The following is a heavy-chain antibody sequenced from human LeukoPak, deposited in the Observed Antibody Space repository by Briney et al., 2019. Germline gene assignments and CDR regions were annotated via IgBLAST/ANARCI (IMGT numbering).Heavy chain of an antibody. Sequence: GESLRLSCAASGFSFSDYGMNWVRQAPGKGLEWVSGTSASGGSTYYADSVKGRSTISRDNSKNTLYLQMNSLRAEDTATYHCARGLTIPDFWGQGTLVTVSS. D-gene: IGHD2-21*01. J-gene: IGHJ4*02. V-gene: IGHV3-23*01. CDR2: TSASGGST. CDR3: ARGLTIPDF. CDR1: GFSFSDYG.